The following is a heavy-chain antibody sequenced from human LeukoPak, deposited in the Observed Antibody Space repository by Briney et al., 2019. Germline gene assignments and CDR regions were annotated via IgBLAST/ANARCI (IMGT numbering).Heavy chain of an antibody. V-gene: IGHV4-31*03. CDR2: IYYSGST. Sequence: SETLSLTCTVSGGSISSGGYCWSWIRQHPGKGLEWFGYIYYSGSTYYNPSLKSRVTISVDTSKNQFSLKLSSVTAADTAVYYCARGGSDYDDYMDVWGKGTTVTVSS. J-gene: IGHJ6*03. CDR1: GGSISSGGYC. CDR3: ARGGSDYDDYMDV.